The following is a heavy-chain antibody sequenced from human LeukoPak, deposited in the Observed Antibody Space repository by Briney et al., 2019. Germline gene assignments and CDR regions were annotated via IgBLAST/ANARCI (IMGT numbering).Heavy chain of an antibody. J-gene: IGHJ3*02. CDR3: AKEIDTLGTNAFDI. Sequence: GGSLRLSCAASEFTFDDYAMHWVRQAPGKGLEWVSLISGGGGSTYYADSVRGRFTISRDNSKNSLYLQMDSLRTEDTAFYYCAKEIDTLGTNAFDIWGQGTMVTVSS. CDR2: ISGGGGST. V-gene: IGHV3-43*02. CDR1: EFTFDDYA. D-gene: IGHD2-15*01.